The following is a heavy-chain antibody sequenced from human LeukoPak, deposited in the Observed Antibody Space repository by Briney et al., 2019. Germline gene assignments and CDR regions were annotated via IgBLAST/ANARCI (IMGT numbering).Heavy chain of an antibody. D-gene: IGHD3-22*01. CDR2: TSSSDAGT. V-gene: IGHV3-48*03. CDR3: ARNPYYYDSSGAYYYYYYMDV. Sequence: PGGSLRLSCAVSAFTFSSYEMNWVRQAPGKGLEWVSATSSSDAGTYYADSVRGRFTISRDNSKNSLYLQMNSLRAEDTAVYYCARNPYYYDSSGAYYYYYYMDVWGKGTTVTVSS. J-gene: IGHJ6*03. CDR1: AFTFSSYE.